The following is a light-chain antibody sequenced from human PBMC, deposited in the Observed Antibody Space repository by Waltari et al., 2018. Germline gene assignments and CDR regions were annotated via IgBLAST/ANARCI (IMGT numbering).Light chain of an antibody. CDR3: ATRDDSLNGLI. Sequence: QSVLTQPPSASGTPGQRVTISCSGSSPHIGRNTVPWYQQHPGTAPKLLIFSKHQRPSGVPGRFSGSKSGTSASLAISGLQSDDEAEYFCATRDDSLNGLIFGGGTKLTVL. CDR1: SPHIGRNT. V-gene: IGLV1-44*01. CDR2: SKH. J-gene: IGLJ2*01.